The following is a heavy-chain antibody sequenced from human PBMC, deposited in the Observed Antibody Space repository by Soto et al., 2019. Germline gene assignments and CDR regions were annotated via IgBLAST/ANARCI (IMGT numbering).Heavy chain of an antibody. D-gene: IGHD6-13*01. CDR3: ARDSSGSIAAAGYYYGMDV. CDR1: GFTFSSYG. Sequence: LGGSLRLSCAASGFTFSSYGMHWVRQAPGKGLEWVAVIWYDGSNKYYADSVKGRFTISRDNSKNTLYLQMNSLRAEDTAVYYCARDSSGSIAAAGYYYGMDVWGQGTTVTVSS. J-gene: IGHJ6*02. CDR2: IWYDGSNK. V-gene: IGHV3-33*01.